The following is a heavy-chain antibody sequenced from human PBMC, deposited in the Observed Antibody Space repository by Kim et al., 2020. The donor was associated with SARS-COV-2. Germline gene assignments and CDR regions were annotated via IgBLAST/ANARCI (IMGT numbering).Heavy chain of an antibody. CDR3: ARIPSPRLQGPYSSSWYWFDT. CDR2: ISYDGSNK. Sequence: GGSLRLSCAASGFTFSSYAMHWVRQAPGKGLEWVAVISYDGSNKYYADSVKGRFTISRDNSKNTLYLQMNSLRAEDTAVYYCARIPSPRLQGPYSSSWYWFDTCGQGTLVTVSS. D-gene: IGHD6-13*01. V-gene: IGHV3-30-3*01. J-gene: IGHJ5*02. CDR1: GFTFSSYA.